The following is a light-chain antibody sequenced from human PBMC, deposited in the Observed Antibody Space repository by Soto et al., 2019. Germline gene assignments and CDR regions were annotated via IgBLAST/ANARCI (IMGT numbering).Light chain of an antibody. CDR3: QQDNSYPPT. J-gene: IGKJ1*01. V-gene: IGKV1-5*03. CDR1: QSISSW. CDR2: KAS. Sequence: DIQMTQSPSTLSASVGDRVTITCRASQSISSWLAWYQQKPGKAPKLLIYKASSVESGVPSRFSGSGSGTEFALTISSLQPDDFATYYFQQDNSYPPTFGQGTKVEIK.